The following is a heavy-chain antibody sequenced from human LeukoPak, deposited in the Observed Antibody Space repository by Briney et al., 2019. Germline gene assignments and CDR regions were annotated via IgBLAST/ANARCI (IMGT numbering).Heavy chain of an antibody. D-gene: IGHD4-17*01. V-gene: IGHV4-39*01. Sequence: SETLSLTCTVSGGSISSHYWGWIRQPPGKGPEWIGSIYYNGNTYYNPSLKSRVTISVDTPKSQFFLKLSSVTAADTAVYFCASSPDDYGDYAAGNWFDPWGQGTLVAVSS. CDR2: IYYNGNT. J-gene: IGHJ5*02. CDR3: ASSPDDYGDYAAGNWFDP. CDR1: GGSISSHY.